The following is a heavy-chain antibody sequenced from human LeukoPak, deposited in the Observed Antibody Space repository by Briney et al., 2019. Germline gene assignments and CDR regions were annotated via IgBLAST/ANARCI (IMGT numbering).Heavy chain of an antibody. D-gene: IGHD1-1*01. Sequence: PGRSLRLSCAASGFTFSSYAMHWVRQAPGKGLEWVAVISYEGSKKNYADSVKGRFTISRDSSKNTLYLQMNSLRPEDTAVYYCARDSGQLEREDFDYWGQGTLVTVSS. J-gene: IGHJ4*02. CDR2: ISYEGSKK. V-gene: IGHV3-30-3*01. CDR1: GFTFSSYA. CDR3: ARDSGQLEREDFDY.